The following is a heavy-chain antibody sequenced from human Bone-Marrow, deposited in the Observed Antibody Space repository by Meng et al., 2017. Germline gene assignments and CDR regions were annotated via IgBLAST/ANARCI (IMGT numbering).Heavy chain of an antibody. CDR3: ARDLDCSGGSCYLHFDY. J-gene: IGHJ4*02. CDR1: GYNFPDYY. D-gene: IGHD2-15*01. CDR2: INPKSGDT. Sequence: AAVKVSCKPSGYNFPDYYIHWVRRAPGQGLEWMGRINPKSGDTHYAQKFQARVTMTGDTSISTAYMELSSLRSEDTAVYYCARDLDCSGGSCYLHFDYWGQGTLVTVSS. V-gene: IGHV1-2*06.